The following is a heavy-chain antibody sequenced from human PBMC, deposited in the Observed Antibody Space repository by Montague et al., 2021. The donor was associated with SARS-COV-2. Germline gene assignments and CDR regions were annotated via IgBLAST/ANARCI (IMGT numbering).Heavy chain of an antibody. CDR2: IYHSGST. V-gene: IGHV4-38-2*02. CDR3: AKVAGSHDTFDI. D-gene: IGHD6-19*01. Sequence: SETLSLTCTVSGYSISTGYYWGWIRQPPGKVLECIGTIYHSGSTYFNPPLKSRVTISVDTSRNQFSLNLSSVTAADTAVYYCAKVAGSHDTFDIWGRGTMVTVSS. CDR1: GYSISTGYY. J-gene: IGHJ3*02.